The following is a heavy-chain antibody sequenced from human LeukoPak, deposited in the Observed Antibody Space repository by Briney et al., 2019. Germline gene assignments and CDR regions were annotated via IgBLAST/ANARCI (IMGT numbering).Heavy chain of an antibody. D-gene: IGHD5-18*01. V-gene: IGHV4-59*10. Sequence: SETLSLTCAVYGGSFSGYYWSWIRHPAGKGLEWIGRIYTSGSTNYNPSLKSRVTMSVDTSKNQFSLKLSSVTAADTAVYYCARGAGGYMPIPFDYWGQGTLVTVSS. CDR1: GGSFSGYY. CDR3: ARGAGGYMPIPFDY. CDR2: IYTSGST. J-gene: IGHJ4*02.